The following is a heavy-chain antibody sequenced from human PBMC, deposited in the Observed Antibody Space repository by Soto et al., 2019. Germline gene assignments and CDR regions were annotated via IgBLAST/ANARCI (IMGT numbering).Heavy chain of an antibody. CDR2: ISGSGGST. CDR3: AKGGAFVVVPAANSGPRSRPEDY. V-gene: IGHV3-23*01. J-gene: IGHJ4*02. Sequence: GGSLRLSCAASGFTFSSYAMSWVRQAPGKGLEWVSAISGSGGSTYYADSVKGRFTISRDNSKNTLYLQMNSLRAEDTAVYYCAKGGAFVVVPAANSGPRSRPEDYWGQGTLVTVSS. CDR1: GFTFSSYA. D-gene: IGHD2-2*01.